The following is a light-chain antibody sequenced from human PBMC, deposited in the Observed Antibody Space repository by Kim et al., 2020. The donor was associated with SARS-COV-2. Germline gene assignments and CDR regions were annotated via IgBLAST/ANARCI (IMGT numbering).Light chain of an antibody. CDR3: SSYTASSTRV. V-gene: IGLV2-14*01. Sequence: QSALTQPASVSGSPGQSITISCSGATNDIGLSNHVSWYQQHPGQVPKVILYGVTNRPSGVSDRFSGSKSGNTASLTIFGLQAEDEADYYCSSYTASSTRVFGGGTQLTVL. J-gene: IGLJ3*02. CDR1: TNDIGLSNH. CDR2: GVT.